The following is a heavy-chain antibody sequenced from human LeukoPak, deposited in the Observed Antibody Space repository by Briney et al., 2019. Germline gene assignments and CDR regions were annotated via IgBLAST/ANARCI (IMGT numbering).Heavy chain of an antibody. D-gene: IGHD1-1*01. J-gene: IGHJ5*02. V-gene: IGHV1-69*13. CDR2: IIPIFGTA. Sequence: ASVKVSCKASGGTFSSYAISWVRQAPGQGLEWMGGIIPIFGTANYAQKFQGRVTITADESTSTAYMELSSLRSEDTAVYYRARDPGYNWNDEDHWFDPWGQGTLVTVSS. CDR1: GGTFSSYA. CDR3: ARDPGYNWNDEDHWFDP.